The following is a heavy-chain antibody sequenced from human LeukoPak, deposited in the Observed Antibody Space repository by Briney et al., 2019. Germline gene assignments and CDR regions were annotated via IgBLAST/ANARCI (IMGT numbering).Heavy chain of an antibody. D-gene: IGHD4-17*01. J-gene: IGHJ4*02. V-gene: IGHV3-66*01. Sequence: GGSLRLSCVASGLTVTNNYWNWVRQPPGKGPEWISLIYTNGNTQYADSVKGRFTFSRDISKNTLYLQMNSLRVEDTGVHYCVYGDYPLTYWGQGTLVSVSS. CDR2: IYTNGNT. CDR3: VYGDYPLTY. CDR1: GLTVTNNY.